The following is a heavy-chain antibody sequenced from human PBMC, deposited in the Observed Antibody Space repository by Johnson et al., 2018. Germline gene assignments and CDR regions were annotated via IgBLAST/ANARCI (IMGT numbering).Heavy chain of an antibody. CDR2: IIPIFGTA. J-gene: IGHJ6*02. CDR3: ARVTETPVTTHYYYYGMDV. CDR1: GGTFSSYA. Sequence: QLLESGAEVKKPGSSVKVSCKASGGTFSSYAISWVRQAPGQGLEWMGGIIPIFGTANYAQKFQGRVTITADESTSTAYMELSSRRSEDTAVYYCARVTETPVTTHYYYYGMDVWGQGTTVTVSS. D-gene: IGHD4-17*01. V-gene: IGHV1-69*01.